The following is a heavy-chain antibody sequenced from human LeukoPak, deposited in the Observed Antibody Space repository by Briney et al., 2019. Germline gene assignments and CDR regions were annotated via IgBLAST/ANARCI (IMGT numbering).Heavy chain of an antibody. D-gene: IGHD1-7*01. CDR1: GFTFGDYA. J-gene: IGHJ4*02. Sequence: GGSLRLSCAASGFTFGDYAIYWVRQAPGKGLEWVSVISWNGNSVGYADSVKGRFTISRDNAKNSLYLQMNSLRADDSASYYCAKGANSRGKVNYFDYWGQGALVTVSS. CDR2: ISWNGNSV. V-gene: IGHV3-9*01. CDR3: AKGANSRGKVNYFDY.